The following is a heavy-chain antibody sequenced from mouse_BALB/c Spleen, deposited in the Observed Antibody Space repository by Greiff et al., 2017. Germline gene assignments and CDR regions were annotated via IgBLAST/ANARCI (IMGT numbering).Heavy chain of an antibody. D-gene: IGHD2-4*01. CDR2: ISYSGST. V-gene: IGHV3-8*02. J-gene: IGHJ4*01. CDR3: ARVYDYDGSSYAMDY. CDR1: GDSITSGY. Sequence: EVQLKESGPSLVKPSQTLSLTCSVTGDSITSGYWNWVRKFPGNKLEYMGYISYSGSTYYNPSLKSRISITRDTSKNQYYLQLNSVTTEDTATYYCARVYDYDGSSYAMDYWGQGTSLTVSS.